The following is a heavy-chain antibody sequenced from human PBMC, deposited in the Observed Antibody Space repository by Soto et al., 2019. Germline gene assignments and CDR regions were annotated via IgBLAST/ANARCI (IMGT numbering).Heavy chain of an antibody. Sequence: SETLSLRCTVAGGSRSTYYWNWIRQSPGKGLEWIGYIYRTGSTHYNPSLNSRVAISLDTPRNKSSLKLNSVTAADTAVSFGARQIGDAPFDVWGQGTMVTVSS. J-gene: IGHJ3*01. CDR2: IYRTGST. V-gene: IGHV4-59*01. D-gene: IGHD3-3*01. CDR3: ARQIGDAPFDV. CDR1: GGSRSTYY.